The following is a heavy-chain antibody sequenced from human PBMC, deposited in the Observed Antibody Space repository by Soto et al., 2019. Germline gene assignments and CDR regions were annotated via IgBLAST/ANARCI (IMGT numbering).Heavy chain of an antibody. CDR3: VRLIGNSWLDF. J-gene: IGHJ5*01. CDR2: TYYRSRWYN. CDR1: GDSVSSSSVT. Sequence: SQTLSLTCDISGDSVSSSSVTWNWIRQSPSRGLEWLGRTYYRSRWYNDYAESVKSRIITNPDTSKNQFSLHLNSVTPDDTAVYYCVRLIGNSWLDFWGQGTLVTVSS. V-gene: IGHV6-1*01. D-gene: IGHD1-26*01.